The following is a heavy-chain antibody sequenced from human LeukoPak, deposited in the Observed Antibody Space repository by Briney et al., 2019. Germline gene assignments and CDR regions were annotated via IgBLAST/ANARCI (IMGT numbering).Heavy chain of an antibody. CDR3: ARVARNSYGSPFYFDY. CDR2: IFYSGST. Sequence: PSETLSLTCSVSGDSIGTYYWSWIRQPPGKGLEWIGNIFYSGSTTYNPSLKSRVTISIDTSKNQFSLKVYSMTAADTAVYYCARVARNSYGSPFYFDYWDQGSLVIVSS. V-gene: IGHV4-59*01. J-gene: IGHJ4*02. D-gene: IGHD5-18*01. CDR1: GDSIGTYY.